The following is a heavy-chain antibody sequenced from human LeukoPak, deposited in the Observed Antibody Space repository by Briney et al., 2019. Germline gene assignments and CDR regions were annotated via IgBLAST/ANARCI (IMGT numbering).Heavy chain of an antibody. CDR1: GYTFTRYG. Sequence: ASVKVSCKASGYTFTRYGISWVRQAPGQGLEWMGWINPNNGNTNYVQKLQGRVTMTTDTSTSTAYMEQRSLRSDDTAVYYCARVGYDSSGHHRYAFDIWGQGTMVTVSS. V-gene: IGHV1-18*01. J-gene: IGHJ3*02. CDR2: INPNNGNT. D-gene: IGHD3-22*01. CDR3: ARVGYDSSGHHRYAFDI.